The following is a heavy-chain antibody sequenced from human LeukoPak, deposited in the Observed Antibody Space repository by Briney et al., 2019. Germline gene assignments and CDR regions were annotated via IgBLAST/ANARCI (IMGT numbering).Heavy chain of an antibody. J-gene: IGHJ4*02. CDR3: ARQRYRRYSYGLYYFDY. Sequence: PGGSLRLSCAASGFTFSSYSMNWVRQAPGKGLEWVSSISSSSSYIYYADSVKGRFTISRDNAKNSLYLQMNSLRAADTAVYYCARQRYRRYSYGLYYFDYWGQGTLVTVSS. CDR2: ISSSSSYI. CDR1: GFTFSSYS. D-gene: IGHD5-18*01. V-gene: IGHV3-21*01.